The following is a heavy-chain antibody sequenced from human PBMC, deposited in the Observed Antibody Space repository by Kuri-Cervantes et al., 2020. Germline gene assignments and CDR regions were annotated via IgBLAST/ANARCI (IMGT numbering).Heavy chain of an antibody. Sequence: SVKVSCKASGYTFTSYYMHWVRQAPGQGLEWMGGIIPIFGTANYAQKFQGRVTITADESTSTAYMELSSLRSEDTAVYYCARDSQWLANDYWGQGTLVTVSS. CDR2: IIPIFGTA. J-gene: IGHJ4*02. CDR1: GYTFTSYY. D-gene: IGHD6-19*01. V-gene: IGHV1-69*13. CDR3: ARDSQWLANDY.